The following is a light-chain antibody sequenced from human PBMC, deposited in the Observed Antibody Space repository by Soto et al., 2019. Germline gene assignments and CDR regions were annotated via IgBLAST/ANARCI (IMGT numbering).Light chain of an antibody. Sequence: EIVLTQSPATLSLSPGERATLSCRASQSVSSYLACYQQKPGQAPRLLIYDASNRATGIPAMFSGSESGTGFTLTITSLEPADFAVYYCQHRSNWLAFGGGTKVEIK. CDR2: DAS. CDR1: QSVSSY. J-gene: IGKJ4*01. CDR3: QHRSNWLA. V-gene: IGKV3-11*01.